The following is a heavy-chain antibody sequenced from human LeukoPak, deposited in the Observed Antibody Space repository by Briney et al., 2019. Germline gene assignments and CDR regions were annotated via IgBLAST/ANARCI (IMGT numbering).Heavy chain of an antibody. J-gene: IGHJ4*02. CDR1: GDSISNYY. Sequence: SETLSLTCTVSGDSISNYYWNWIWQPPGKGLEWIGYIYYTGSTNYNPSLKSRVTMSVDTSKNQFTLNLKSVTPEDTAVYYCARNLIPEQLVLNFWGQGTLVTVSS. CDR3: ARNLIPEQLVLNF. D-gene: IGHD6-13*01. CDR2: IYYTGST. V-gene: IGHV4-59*01.